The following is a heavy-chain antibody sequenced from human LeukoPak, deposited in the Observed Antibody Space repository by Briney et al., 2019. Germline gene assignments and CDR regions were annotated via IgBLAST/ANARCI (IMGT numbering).Heavy chain of an antibody. V-gene: IGHV3-23*01. Sequence: GESLRLSCAASGFTFSSYAMSWVRQAPGKGLEWVSAISGSGGSTYYADSVKGRFTISRDNSKNTLYLQMNSLRAEDTAVYYCAKASGYSSGWPDYWGQGTLVTVSS. D-gene: IGHD6-19*01. CDR2: ISGSGGST. J-gene: IGHJ4*02. CDR1: GFTFSSYA. CDR3: AKASGYSSGWPDY.